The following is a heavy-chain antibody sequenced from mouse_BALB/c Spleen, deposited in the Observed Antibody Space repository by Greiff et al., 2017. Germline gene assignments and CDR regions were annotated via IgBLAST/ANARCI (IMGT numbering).Heavy chain of an antibody. D-gene: IGHD2-4*01. V-gene: IGHV1-87*01. CDR3: ALYDYDGDY. CDR1: GYTFTSYW. CDR2: IYPGDGDT. Sequence: QVQLQQSGAELARPGASVKLSCKASGYTFTSYWMQWVKQRPGQGLEWIGAIYPGDGDTRYTQKFKGKATLTADKSSSTAYMQLSSLASEDSAVYYCALYDYDGDYWGQGTTLTVSS. J-gene: IGHJ2*01.